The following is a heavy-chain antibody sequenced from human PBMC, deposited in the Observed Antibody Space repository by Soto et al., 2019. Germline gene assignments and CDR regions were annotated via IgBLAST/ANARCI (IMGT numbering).Heavy chain of an antibody. CDR1: GGSISSSSYY. CDR3: AGQYSSGWYDYFDY. Sequence: QLQLQESGPGLVKPSETLSLTCTVSGGSISSSSYYWGWIRQPPGKGLEWIESIYYSGSTYYNPYLKSRVPISVDTSKNRSALKLSSVTAADTAVYYGAGQYSSGWYDYFDYWGQGTLVTVSS. V-gene: IGHV4-39*01. CDR2: IYYSGST. D-gene: IGHD6-19*01. J-gene: IGHJ4*02.